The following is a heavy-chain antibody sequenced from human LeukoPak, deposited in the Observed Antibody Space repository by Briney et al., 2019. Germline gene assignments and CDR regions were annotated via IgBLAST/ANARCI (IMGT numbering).Heavy chain of an antibody. CDR3: ARAGLWDYSDSSGYHNGAFDI. CDR2: INPNSGGT. J-gene: IGHJ3*02. D-gene: IGHD3-22*01. Sequence: ASVKVSCKASGYTFTDYYMHWVRQAPGQGLEWMGWINPNSGGTNFAQKFQVRVTMTRHTSISTAYMELSRLRSDDTAVYYCARAGLWDYSDSSGYHNGAFDIWGQGTMVTVSS. V-gene: IGHV1-2*02. CDR1: GYTFTDYY.